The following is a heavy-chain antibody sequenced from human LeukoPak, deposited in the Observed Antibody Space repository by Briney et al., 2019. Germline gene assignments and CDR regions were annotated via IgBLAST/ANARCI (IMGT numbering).Heavy chain of an antibody. V-gene: IGHV4-4*07. CDR3: ARSAMANYYYGMDV. CDR1: GGSISSHY. D-gene: IGHD5-18*01. CDR2: IYTSGST. Sequence: AETLSLTCTVSGGSISSHYWSWIRQPAGKGLEWIGRIYTSGSTNYNPSLKSRVTMSVDTSKNQFSLKLSSVTAADTAVYYCARSAMANYYYGMDVWGKGTTVTVSS. J-gene: IGHJ6*04.